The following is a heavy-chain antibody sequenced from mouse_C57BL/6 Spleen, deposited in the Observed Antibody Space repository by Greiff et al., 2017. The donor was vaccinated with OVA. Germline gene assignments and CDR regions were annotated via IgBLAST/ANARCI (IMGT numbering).Heavy chain of an antibody. CDR3: ARRGVTTDYFDY. D-gene: IGHD2-2*01. CDR1: GFTFSSYG. Sequence: DVMLVESGGDLVKPGGSLKLSCAASGFTFSSYGMSWVRQTPDKRLEWVATISSGGSYTYYPDSVKGRFTISRDNAKNTLYLQMSSLKSEDTAMYYCARRGVTTDYFDYWGQGTTLTVSS. V-gene: IGHV5-6*02. CDR2: ISSGGSYT. J-gene: IGHJ2*01.